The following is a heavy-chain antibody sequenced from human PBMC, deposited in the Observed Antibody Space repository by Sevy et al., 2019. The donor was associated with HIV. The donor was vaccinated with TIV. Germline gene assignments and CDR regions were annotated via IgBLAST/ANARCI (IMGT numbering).Heavy chain of an antibody. CDR2: ISGYNGYT. J-gene: IGHJ5*02. V-gene: IGHV1-18*01. D-gene: IGHD3-3*02. CDR3: AKEGKNIRSWFDP. Sequence: ASVKVSCKASGYSFTNYGIGWVRQAPGQGLEWMGWISGYNGYTNYAQNLQGRVTRTTDTSTSTAYMELRSLGSDDTAIYYCAKEGKNIRSWFDPWGQGTLVTVSS. CDR1: GYSFTNYG.